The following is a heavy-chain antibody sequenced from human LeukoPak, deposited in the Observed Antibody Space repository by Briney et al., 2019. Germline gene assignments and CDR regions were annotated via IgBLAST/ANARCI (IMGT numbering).Heavy chain of an antibody. V-gene: IGHV1-2*02. CDR2: INPTSGGT. D-gene: IGHD1-26*01. CDR1: GYTFTGYY. CDR3: ARSLVGATVGSDY. J-gene: IGHJ4*02. Sequence: ASVKVSCKASGYTFTGYYLHWVRQAPGQGLEWMGWINPTSGGTNYAQKFQDRVTMTRDTSISTAYMELSRLRSDDTAVYYCARSLVGATVGSDYWGQGTLVTVSS.